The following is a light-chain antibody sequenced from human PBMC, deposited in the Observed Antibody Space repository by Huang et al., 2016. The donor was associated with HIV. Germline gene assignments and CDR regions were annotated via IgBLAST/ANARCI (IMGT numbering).Light chain of an antibody. CDR2: DAS. J-gene: IGKJ4*01. CDR1: QNINTH. CDR3: QQRVNGLT. Sequence: EIVLTQSPATLSFFPGQRVSLSCRASQNINTHLAWYQQRPGQPTRLLIYDASSRVPGVAARFSGSGSGTDFTLTISSLESEDFATYYCQQRVNGLTFGGGTKV. V-gene: IGKV3-11*01.